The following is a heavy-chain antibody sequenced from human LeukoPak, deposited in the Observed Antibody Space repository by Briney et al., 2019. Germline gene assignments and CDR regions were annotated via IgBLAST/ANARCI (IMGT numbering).Heavy chain of an antibody. Sequence: GGSLRLSCAASGFTFSSYDMNWVRQAPGKGLEWVSYINTISSTKYYADSVKGRFTISRDNAKNSLSLQMNSLRDEDTAVYYCARGKIGYYYGDYDGYWGQGTLVTVSS. J-gene: IGHJ4*02. CDR1: GFTFSSYD. CDR3: ARGKIGYYYGDYDGY. V-gene: IGHV3-48*02. CDR2: INTISSTK. D-gene: IGHD4-17*01.